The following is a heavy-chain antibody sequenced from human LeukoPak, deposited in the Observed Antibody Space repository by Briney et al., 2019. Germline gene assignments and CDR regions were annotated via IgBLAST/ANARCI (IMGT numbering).Heavy chain of an antibody. V-gene: IGHV1-18*01. J-gene: IGHJ6*03. Sequence: GASVKVSCKASGYTFTSYGISWVRQAPGQGLEWMGWISAYNGNTNYAQKLQGRVTMTTDTSTSTAYMELRSLRSDDTAVYYCARAGAARDYGSGSYRAFYYMDVWGKGTTVTVSS. CDR2: ISAYNGNT. CDR3: ARAGAARDYGSGSYRAFYYMDV. D-gene: IGHD3-10*01. CDR1: GYTFTSYG.